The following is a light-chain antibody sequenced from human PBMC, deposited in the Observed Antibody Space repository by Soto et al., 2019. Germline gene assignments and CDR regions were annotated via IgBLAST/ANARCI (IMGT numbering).Light chain of an antibody. CDR1: QSPSGY. V-gene: IGKV3-11*01. Sequence: EIVLTQSPATLSLSPGERATLSCGASQSPSGYLAWYQQRPGQAPRLLIYDASSRANGIPARFTGSGSGTDFSLTISSLEPEDFAVYYCQQLTDWPPQWTFGQGTKVDI. CDR3: QQLTDWPPQWT. J-gene: IGKJ1*01. CDR2: DAS.